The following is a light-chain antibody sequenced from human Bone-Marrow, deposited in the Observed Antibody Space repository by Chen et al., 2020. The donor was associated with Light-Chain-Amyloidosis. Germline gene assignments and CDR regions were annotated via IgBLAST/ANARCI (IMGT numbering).Light chain of an antibody. J-gene: IGLJ3*02. Sequence: QSVLTQPPSVSGAPGQKVTISCTGSSSNIGAGYDVHWYQQFPGTAPKLLIFGNNIRPSGVPDRFSGSKSGTSASLAITGLQAEDEADYYCQSYERANWVFGGGTKLTVL. CDR3: QSYERANWV. V-gene: IGLV1-40*01. CDR1: SSNIGAGYD. CDR2: GNN.